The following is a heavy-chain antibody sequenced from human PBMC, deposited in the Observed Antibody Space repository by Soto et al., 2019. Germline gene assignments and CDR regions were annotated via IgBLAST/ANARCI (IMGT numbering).Heavy chain of an antibody. D-gene: IGHD3-22*01. J-gene: IGHJ4*02. V-gene: IGHV1-24*01. CDR3: ATAYYDSSGYRDYFDF. CDR1: GYTLTELS. CDR2: FDPEDGET. Sequence: ASVKVSCKVSGYTLTELSMHWVRQAPGKGLEWMGGFDPEDGETIYAQKFQGRVTMTEDTSTDTAYMELSSLRSEDTAVYYCATAYYDSSGYRDYFDFWGLGTLVTVSS.